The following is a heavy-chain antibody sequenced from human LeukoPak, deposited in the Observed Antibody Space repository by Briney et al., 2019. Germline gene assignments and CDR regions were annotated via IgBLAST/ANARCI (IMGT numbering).Heavy chain of an antibody. Sequence: GGSLRLSCAASGFTFSSYWMSWVRQAPGKGLEWVANIKQDGSEKYYVDSVKGRFTISRDNAKNSLYLQMNSLRAEDTAVYSCARDLYRIVVVPHYFDYWGQGTLVTVSS. CDR2: IKQDGSEK. J-gene: IGHJ4*02. D-gene: IGHD3-22*01. CDR1: GFTFSSYW. CDR3: ARDLYRIVVVPHYFDY. V-gene: IGHV3-7*01.